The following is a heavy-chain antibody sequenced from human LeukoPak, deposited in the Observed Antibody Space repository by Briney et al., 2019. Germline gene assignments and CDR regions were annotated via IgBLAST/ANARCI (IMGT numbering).Heavy chain of an antibody. CDR1: GFTFSSYS. CDR3: ARSQVVVITEFDY. D-gene: IGHD3-22*01. Sequence: GGSLRLSCAASGFTFSSYSMNWVRQAPGKGLEWVSYISSSSSTIYYADSVKGRFTISRDNAKNSLYLQMNSLRAEDTAVYYCARSQVVVITEFDYWGQGTLVTVSS. CDR2: ISSSSSTI. V-gene: IGHV3-48*01. J-gene: IGHJ4*02.